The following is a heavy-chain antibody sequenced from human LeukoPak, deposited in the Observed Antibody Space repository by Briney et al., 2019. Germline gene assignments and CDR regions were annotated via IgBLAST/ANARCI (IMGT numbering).Heavy chain of an antibody. V-gene: IGHV3-23*01. J-gene: IGHJ4*02. CDR1: GFTFSSHA. Sequence: GGSLRPSCAASGFTFSSHAMTWVRQAPGKGLEWVSAISGSGGSTYYADSVKGRFTISRDNSKNTLYLQMNTLRADDTAVYYCAKGYDSSGYYYAYWGQGTLVTVSS. CDR2: ISGSGGST. D-gene: IGHD3-22*01. CDR3: AKGYDSSGYYYAY.